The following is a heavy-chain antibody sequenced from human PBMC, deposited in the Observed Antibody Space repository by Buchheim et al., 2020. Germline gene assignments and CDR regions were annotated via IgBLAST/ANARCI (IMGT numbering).Heavy chain of an antibody. CDR2: IYYSGST. J-gene: IGHJ4*02. Sequence: QVQLQESGPGLVKPSETLSLTCTVSGGSISSYYWSWIRQPPGKGLEWIGYIYYSGSTNYNPSLKSRVTISVDTSKNQFSLKLSPVTAADTAVYYCARDSAAYYFDYWGQGTL. D-gene: IGHD6-13*01. CDR1: GGSISSYY. V-gene: IGHV4-59*01. CDR3: ARDSAAYYFDY.